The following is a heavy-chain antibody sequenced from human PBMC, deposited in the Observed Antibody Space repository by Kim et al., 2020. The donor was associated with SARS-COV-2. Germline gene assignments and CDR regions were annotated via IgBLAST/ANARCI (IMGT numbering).Heavy chain of an antibody. V-gene: IGHV3-23*01. D-gene: IGHD3-16*01. J-gene: IGHJ4*02. CDR3: ARGGGGDHGY. Sequence: GGSLRLSCVASGYTFSSYAVSWVRQAPGKGLEWISAISKDGGFEYYADSVRGRFTISRDNSRNTMYLQMNTLRVDDTAVYYCARGGGGDHGYWGQGTLVT. CDR1: GYTFSSYA. CDR2: ISKDGGFE.